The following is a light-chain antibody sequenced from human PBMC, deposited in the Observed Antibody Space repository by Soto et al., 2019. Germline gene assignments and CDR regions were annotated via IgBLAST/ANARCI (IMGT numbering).Light chain of an antibody. CDR1: QSVSNY. J-gene: IGKJ5*01. V-gene: IGKV3-11*01. Sequence: EIVLTQSPATLSLSPGERATLSCRASQSVSNYLGWYQQKPGQAPRLLIYAASSRATGIPARFSGSGSGTDFTLTISSLEPEDLAMYYCQQRSNWPLNFGQGTRLEIK. CDR2: AAS. CDR3: QQRSNWPLN.